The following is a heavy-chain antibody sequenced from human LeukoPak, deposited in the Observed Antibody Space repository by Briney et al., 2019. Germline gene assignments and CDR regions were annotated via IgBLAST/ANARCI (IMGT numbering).Heavy chain of an antibody. CDR3: AHEDDYGNLHDGFDI. D-gene: IGHD4-17*01. Sequence: SGPTLVNPTQTLTLTCTFSGFSLSTSGMSVSWIRQPPGKALEWLALIYWNDDKRYNTSLKSRVTITKDTSKNQAVLTMTNMDPVDTATYYCAHEDDYGNLHDGFDIWGQGTMVTVSS. V-gene: IGHV2-5*01. CDR2: IYWNDDK. J-gene: IGHJ3*02. CDR1: GFSLSTSGMS.